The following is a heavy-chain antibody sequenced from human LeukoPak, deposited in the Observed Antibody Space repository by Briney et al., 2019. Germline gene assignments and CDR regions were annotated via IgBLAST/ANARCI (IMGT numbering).Heavy chain of an antibody. Sequence: GGSLRLSCAASGFTFSSYAMSWVRQAPGKGLEWVSAIGGSGGSTYYADSVKGRFTISRDNSKNTLYLQMNSLRAEDTAVYYCAKLQPEYYDILTGYYGIDYWGQGTLVTVSS. J-gene: IGHJ4*02. CDR1: GFTFSSYA. CDR2: IGGSGGST. D-gene: IGHD3-9*01. V-gene: IGHV3-23*01. CDR3: AKLQPEYYDILTGYYGIDY.